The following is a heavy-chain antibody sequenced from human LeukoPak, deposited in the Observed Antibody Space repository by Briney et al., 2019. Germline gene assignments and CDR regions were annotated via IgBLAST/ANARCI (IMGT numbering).Heavy chain of an antibody. CDR1: GGSISSSSYY. CDR2: IYYSGST. CDR3: ASRGDGYNYGGDY. Sequence: NPSETLSLTCTVSGGSISSSSYYWGWIRQPPGKGLEWIGSIYYSGSTYYNPSLKSRVTISVDTSKNQFSLKLSSVTAADTAVYYCASRGDGYNYGGDYWGQGTLVTVSS. J-gene: IGHJ4*02. D-gene: IGHD5-24*01. V-gene: IGHV4-39*01.